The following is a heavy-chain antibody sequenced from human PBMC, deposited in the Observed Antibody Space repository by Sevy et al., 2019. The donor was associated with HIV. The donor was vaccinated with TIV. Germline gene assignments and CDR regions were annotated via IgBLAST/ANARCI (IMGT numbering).Heavy chain of an antibody. CDR3: ASGITNFESSYFDY. V-gene: IGHV3-23*01. CDR2: ISGSGGST. Sequence: GGSLRLSCAASGFTFSSYAMSWVRQAPGKGLEWVSAISGSGGSTYYADSVKGRFTISRDNSKNTLYLQMNSLRAEDTAVYYCASGITNFESSYFDYWGQGTLVTVSS. CDR1: GFTFSSYA. D-gene: IGHD3-3*01. J-gene: IGHJ4*02.